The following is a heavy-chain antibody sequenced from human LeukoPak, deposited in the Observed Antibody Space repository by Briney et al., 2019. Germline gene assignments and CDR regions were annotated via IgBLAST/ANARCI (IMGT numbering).Heavy chain of an antibody. CDR2: IYYSGST. J-gene: IGHJ4*02. CDR1: GGSISSSSYY. V-gene: IGHV4-39*01. CDR3: ARLGYCSGSSCGQLDY. D-gene: IGHD2-15*01. Sequence: SETLSLTCTVSGGSISSSSYYWGWIRQPPGKGLEWIGSIYYSGSTYYNPSLKSRVTISVDTSKNQFSLKLSSVTAADTAVYYCARLGYCSGSSCGQLDYWGQGTLVTVSS.